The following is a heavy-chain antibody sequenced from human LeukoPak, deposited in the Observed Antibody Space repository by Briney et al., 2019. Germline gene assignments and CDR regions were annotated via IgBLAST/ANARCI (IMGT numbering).Heavy chain of an antibody. Sequence: PGGSLRLSCVASGFSFGNAWMDWVRQAQGKGLEWVGRIKSDTDGGTADYAAPVEGRFTTSRDDSRNTLYLQMNSLKTEDTAVYYCTRENRHSSGWYGAFDIWGQGTSVTVSS. J-gene: IGHJ3*02. CDR3: TRENRHSSGWYGAFDI. CDR1: GFSFGNAW. V-gene: IGHV3-15*01. D-gene: IGHD6-19*01. CDR2: IKSDTDGGTA.